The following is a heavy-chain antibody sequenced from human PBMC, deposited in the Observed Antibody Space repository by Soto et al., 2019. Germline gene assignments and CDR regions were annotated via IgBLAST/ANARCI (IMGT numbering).Heavy chain of an antibody. CDR1: GFTFSSYG. CDR3: ARDYFLTGYYYYGMDV. V-gene: IGHV3-33*01. CDR2: IWYDGSNK. J-gene: IGHJ6*02. D-gene: IGHD3-9*01. Sequence: GGSVRLSCAASGFTFSSYGMHWVRQAPGKGLEWVAVIWYDGSNKYYADSVKGRFTISRDNSKNTLYLQMNSLRAEDTAVYYCARDYFLTGYYYYGMDVWGQGTTVTVSS.